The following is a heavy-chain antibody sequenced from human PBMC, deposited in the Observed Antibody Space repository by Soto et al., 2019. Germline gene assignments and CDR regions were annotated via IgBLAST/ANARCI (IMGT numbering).Heavy chain of an antibody. J-gene: IGHJ6*02. Sequence: ASVKVSCKASGYTFTSYDINWVRQATGQGLEWMGWMNPNSGNTGYAQKFQGRITMTRNTSISTAYMELGSLRSEDTAVYYCARRKLYCSGGTCYPGYYGMDVWGQGTTVTVSS. CDR2: MNPNSGNT. D-gene: IGHD2-15*01. V-gene: IGHV1-8*01. CDR3: ARRKLYCSGGTCYPGYYGMDV. CDR1: GYTFTSYD.